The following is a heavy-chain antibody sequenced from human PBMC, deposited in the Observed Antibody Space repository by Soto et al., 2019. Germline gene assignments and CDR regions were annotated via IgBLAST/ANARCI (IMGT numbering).Heavy chain of an antibody. V-gene: IGHV3-30*03. CDR3: AIVSFWRRCCMDV. CDR2: ISYDGSNK. CDR1: GLTFNNYG. Sequence: GGSLRLSCAASGLTFNNYGMHWVRQAPGKGLEWVAVISYDGSNKYYADSVKGRFTISRDNSKNTLYLQMNSLRADDTAVYYCAIVSFWRRCCMDVCGQGPTLT. D-gene: IGHD3-3*01. J-gene: IGHJ6*01.